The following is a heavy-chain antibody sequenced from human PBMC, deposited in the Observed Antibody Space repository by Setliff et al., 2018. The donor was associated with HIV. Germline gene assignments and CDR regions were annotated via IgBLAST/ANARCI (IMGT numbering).Heavy chain of an antibody. Sequence: SETLCLTCTVSGDSIGDYYWNWIRQPAGKGLEWIGRVYASAYSDYNPSLKSRVTMSVDTSQNQFSLKLRSVNAADTAVYYCARDWVTRSNYYGSGSPWYFDFWGQGTMVTVSS. D-gene: IGHD3-10*01. CDR1: GDSIGDYY. J-gene: IGHJ3*01. CDR3: ARDWVTRSNYYGSGSPWYFDF. V-gene: IGHV4-4*07. CDR2: VYASAYS.